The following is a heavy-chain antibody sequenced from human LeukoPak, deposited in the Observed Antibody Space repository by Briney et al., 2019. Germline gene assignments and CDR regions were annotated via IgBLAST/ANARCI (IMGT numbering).Heavy chain of an antibody. CDR2: IYYSGST. Sequence: SETLSLTCTVSGGSISSYCWSWLRQPPGKGLEWIGYIYYSGSTNYNPSLKSRVTISVDTSKNQFSLKLSSVTAADTAVYYCARSTTVSYYFDYWGQGTLVTVSS. D-gene: IGHD4-17*01. V-gene: IGHV4-59*01. CDR1: GGSISSYC. CDR3: ARSTTVSYYFDY. J-gene: IGHJ4*02.